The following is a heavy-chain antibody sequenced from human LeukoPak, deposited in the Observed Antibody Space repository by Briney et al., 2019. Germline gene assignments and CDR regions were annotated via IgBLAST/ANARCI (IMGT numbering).Heavy chain of an antibody. CDR2: ISYDGSNK. CDR3: ARDNPSFVVPAAIPYYDFWSGSSFDY. CDR1: GFTFSSYA. V-gene: IGHV3-30-3*01. J-gene: IGHJ4*02. D-gene: IGHD3-3*01. Sequence: PGRSLRLSCAASGFTFSSYAMHWVRQAPGKGLEWVAVISYDGSNKYYADSVKGRFTISRDNSKNTLYLQMNSLRAEDTAVYYCARDNPSFVVPAAIPYYDFWSGSSFDYWGQGTLVTVSS.